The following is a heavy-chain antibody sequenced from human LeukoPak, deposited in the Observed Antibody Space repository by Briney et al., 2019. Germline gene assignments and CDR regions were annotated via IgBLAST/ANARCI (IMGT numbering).Heavy chain of an antibody. CDR2: VNLQGST. J-gene: IGHJ4*02. V-gene: IGHV4-4*02. CDR3: AREGGPYRPLDY. CDR1: GGSITNTNY. Sequence: SGTLSLTCGVSGGSITNTNYWTWVRQPPGKGLEWIGEVNLQGSTNYNPSLMGRVAISVDKSENHISLQLTSVTAADTAVYYCAREGGPYRPLDYSGQGTLVTVSS.